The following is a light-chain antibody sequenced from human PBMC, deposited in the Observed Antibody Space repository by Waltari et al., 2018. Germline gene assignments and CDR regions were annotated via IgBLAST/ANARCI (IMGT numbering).Light chain of an antibody. CDR1: RSNIGNNY. J-gene: IGLJ7*01. CDR2: EDH. CDR3: GTWDSSLSGAV. V-gene: IGLV1-51*02. Sequence: QSVLTQPPSVSAAPGQRVTISCSGGRSNIGNNYVSWYRQFPGTAPKLLFYEDHECPSGVPGRFSGSKSGTSATLDITGLQAGDEADYYCGTWDSSLSGAVFGGGTHLTVL.